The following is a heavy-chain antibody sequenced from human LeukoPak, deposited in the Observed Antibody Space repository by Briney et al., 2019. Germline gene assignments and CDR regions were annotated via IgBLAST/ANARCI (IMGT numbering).Heavy chain of an antibody. CDR3: ARDPKDFYDTSNYLYFDY. J-gene: IGHJ4*02. D-gene: IGHD5/OR15-5a*01. CDR2: IYYSGTT. CDR1: GGSITSYY. V-gene: IGHV4-59*01. Sequence: KTSETLSLTCTVSGGSITSYYWSWIRQPPGEGLEWIGFIYYSGTTNYNPSLKSRVTISIDTSKNQFSLKLSSVTAADTAVYYCARDPKDFYDTSNYLYFDYWGRGTLVTVSS.